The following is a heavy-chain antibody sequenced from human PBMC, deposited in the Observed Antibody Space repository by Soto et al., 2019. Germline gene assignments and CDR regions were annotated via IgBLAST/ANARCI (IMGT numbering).Heavy chain of an antibody. J-gene: IGHJ5*02. Sequence: ASVKVSCKACGYSFTGYYMHWVRQAPGQGLEWMGWINPNSGGTNYAQKFQGWVTMTRDTSISTAYMELSRLRSDDTAVYYCARDAGTTVSYNWFDPWGQGTLVTVSS. CDR2: INPNSGGT. D-gene: IGHD4-17*01. V-gene: IGHV1-2*04. CDR1: GYSFTGYY. CDR3: ARDAGTTVSYNWFDP.